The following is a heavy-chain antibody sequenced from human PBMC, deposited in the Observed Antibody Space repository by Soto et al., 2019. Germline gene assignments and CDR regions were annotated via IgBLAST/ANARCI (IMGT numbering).Heavy chain of an antibody. CDR2: MNPNSGNT. CDR3: ATGVIWIGYFTVDS. J-gene: IGHJ4*02. Sequence: ASVKVSCKASGYTFTSYDINWLRQATGQGLEWMGWMNPNSGNTGYAQKFQGRVTMTRNTSISTAYMELSSLRSEDTAVYYCATGVIWIGYFTVDSWGQGTRVTVSS. D-gene: IGHD3-3*01. V-gene: IGHV1-8*01. CDR1: GYTFTSYD.